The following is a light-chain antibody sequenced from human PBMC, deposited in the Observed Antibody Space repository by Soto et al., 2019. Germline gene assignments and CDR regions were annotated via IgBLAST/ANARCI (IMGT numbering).Light chain of an antibody. CDR3: QQYENVPIT. CDR2: DAS. CDR1: QDISNY. J-gene: IGKJ5*01. Sequence: DIQMTQSPFSLSASVGDRVTITCQASQDISNYLNWYQQKPGKAPKLLIYDASNLERGVPSRFSGSGSGTDFSFTITSLQPEDTVIYYCQQYENVPITFGQGTRLEIK. V-gene: IGKV1-33*01.